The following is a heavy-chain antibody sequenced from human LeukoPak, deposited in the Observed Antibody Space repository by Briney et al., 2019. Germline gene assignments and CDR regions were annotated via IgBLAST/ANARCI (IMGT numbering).Heavy chain of an antibody. CDR2: ISPSGRNT. J-gene: IGHJ4*02. CDR3: AKTHSSSGWFDY. V-gene: IGHV3-23*01. CDR1: GFTFSRTS. D-gene: IGHD6-19*01. Sequence: GGSLRLSCAASGFTFSRTSMTWVRQAPGKGLEWVSTISPSGRNTYYADSVKGRFTISRDNSKNTLYLQMNSLRAEDTAVYYCAKTHSSSGWFDYWGQGTLVTVSS.